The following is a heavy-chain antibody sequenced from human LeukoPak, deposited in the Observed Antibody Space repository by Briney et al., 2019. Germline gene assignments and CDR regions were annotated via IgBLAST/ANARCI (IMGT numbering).Heavy chain of an antibody. CDR1: GFTFSSYS. CDR3: ARDPITKRHDYGGNSAY. D-gene: IGHD4-23*01. CDR2: ISSSSSYI. J-gene: IGHJ4*02. Sequence: PGGSLRLSCAASGFTFSSYSMNWVRQAPGKGLEWVSSISSSSSYIYYADSVKGRFTISRDNAKNSLYLQMNSLRAEDTAVYYCARDPITKRHDYGGNSAYWGQGTLVTVSS. V-gene: IGHV3-21*01.